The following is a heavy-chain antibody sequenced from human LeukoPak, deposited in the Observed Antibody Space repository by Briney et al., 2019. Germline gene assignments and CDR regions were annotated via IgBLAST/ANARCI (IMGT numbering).Heavy chain of an antibody. J-gene: IGHJ4*02. CDR3: ARDNYYHCDY. CDR1: GYTFNTYG. CDR2: INANTGNP. V-gene: IGHV7-4-1*02. Sequence: ASVKVSCKASGYTFNTYGVNWVRQAPGQGLEWMGWINANTGNPTYAQGFTGRFVFSLDTSVSTAYLQISSLKAEDTAVYYCARDNYYHCDYWGQGTLVTVSS. D-gene: IGHD3-10*01.